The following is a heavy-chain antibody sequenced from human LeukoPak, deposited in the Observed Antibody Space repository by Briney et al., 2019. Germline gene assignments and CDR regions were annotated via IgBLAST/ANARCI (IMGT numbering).Heavy chain of an antibody. J-gene: IGHJ4*02. V-gene: IGHV1-2*02. CDR1: GYTFTGYY. CDR2: INPNSGGT. D-gene: IGHD3-3*01. CDR3: ASYLGFWSGYYGY. Sequence: GASVKVSCKASGYTFTGYYMHWVRQAPGQGLEWMGWINPNSGGTNYAQKFQGRVTMTRDTSISTAYMELSRLRSDDTAVYYCASYLGFWSGYYGYWGQGTLVTVSS.